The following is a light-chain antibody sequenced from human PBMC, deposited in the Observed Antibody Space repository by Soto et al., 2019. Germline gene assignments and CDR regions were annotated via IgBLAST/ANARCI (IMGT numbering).Light chain of an antibody. J-gene: IGLJ2*01. CDR1: SSEFGSYSV. CDR2: EVS. Sequence: QSALTQSASVSGSPGQSITISCTGTSSEFGSYSVVSWYQQHPGKAPKLLIYEVSTRPSGVPDRFSGSKSGNTASLTVSGLQADDEAHYYCSSYAGNNMYVVFGGGTKLTVL. V-gene: IGLV2-8*01. CDR3: SSYAGNNMYVV.